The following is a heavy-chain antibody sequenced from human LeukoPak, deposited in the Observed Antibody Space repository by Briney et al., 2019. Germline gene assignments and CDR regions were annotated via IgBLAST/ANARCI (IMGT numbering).Heavy chain of an antibody. CDR3: ARERLFDY. D-gene: IGHD3-16*01. Sequence: GGSLRLSCAASGFTVSDNYMSWVRQAPGKGLEWVSSISSSNTYIYYADSVKGRFTISRDNAKNSLYLQMNSLRAEDTAVYYCARERLFDYWGQETLVTVSS. CDR1: GFTVSDNY. J-gene: IGHJ4*02. CDR2: ISSSNTYI. V-gene: IGHV3-21*01.